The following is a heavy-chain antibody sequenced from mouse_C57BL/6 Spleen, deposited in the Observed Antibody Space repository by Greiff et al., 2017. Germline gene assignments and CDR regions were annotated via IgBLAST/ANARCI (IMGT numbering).Heavy chain of an antibody. Sequence: VQLQPSGTVLARPGASVKMSCKTSGYTFTSYWMHWVKQRPGQGLEWIGAIYPGNSDTSYNQKFKGKAKLTAVTSASTAYMELSSLTNEDSAVYYCTREGDYYGSSHYYAMDYWGQGTSVTVSS. V-gene: IGHV1-5*01. CDR3: TREGDYYGSSHYYAMDY. J-gene: IGHJ4*01. CDR1: GYTFTSYW. D-gene: IGHD1-1*01. CDR2: IYPGNSDT.